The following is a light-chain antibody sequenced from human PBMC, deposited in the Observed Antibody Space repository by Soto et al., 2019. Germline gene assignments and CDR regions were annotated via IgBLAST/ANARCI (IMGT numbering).Light chain of an antibody. CDR3: QQRSNWPPIT. J-gene: IGKJ5*01. CDR1: QTVSSSY. V-gene: IGKV3D-20*02. Sequence: EIVLTQSPGTLSLSPGERATLSCRASQTVSSSYLTWYQQKPGQAPRLLIYGASNRATGIPDRFSGSGSGTDFTLTISSLEPEDFAVYYCQQRSNWPPITFGQGIRLEIK. CDR2: GAS.